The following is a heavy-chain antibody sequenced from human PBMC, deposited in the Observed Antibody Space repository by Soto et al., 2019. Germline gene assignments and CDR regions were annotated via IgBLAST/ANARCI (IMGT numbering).Heavy chain of an antibody. V-gene: IGHV3-23*01. CDR2: ISDSGGRT. J-gene: IGHJ4*02. D-gene: IGHD2-15*01. Sequence: PGGSLRLSCTASGFTFTSDAMSWVRQAPGKGLECVSDISDSGGRTNYADSVKGRFTISRDNSKSTLYLQMNSLRAEDTAIYYCARSVGHCTGGNCYTFDYWGQGALVTVSS. CDR3: ARSVGHCTGGNCYTFDY. CDR1: GFTFTSDA.